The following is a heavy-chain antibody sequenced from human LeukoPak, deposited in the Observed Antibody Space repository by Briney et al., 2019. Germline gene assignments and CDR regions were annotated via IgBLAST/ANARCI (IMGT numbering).Heavy chain of an antibody. Sequence: SETLSLTCTVSGGSISSYYWSWIRQPPGKGLEWIGCIYYSGYTNYKSSLKSRVTISVDTSKNQFSLKLSSVTAEDTAVYYCAKDLVATNYYYYYMDVWGKGTTVTISS. CDR3: AKDLVATNYYYYYMDV. J-gene: IGHJ6*03. D-gene: IGHD5-12*01. CDR1: GGSISSYY. V-gene: IGHV4-59*01. CDR2: IYYSGYT.